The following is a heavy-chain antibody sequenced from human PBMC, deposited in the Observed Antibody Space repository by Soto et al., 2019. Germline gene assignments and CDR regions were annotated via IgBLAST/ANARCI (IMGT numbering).Heavy chain of an antibody. CDR3: AKANRYQYGSGRSFFDY. V-gene: IGHV3-30*18. J-gene: IGHJ4*02. CDR2: ISYDGSDK. D-gene: IGHD3-10*01. Sequence: QVQLVESGGGVVQSGRSLRLSCAVSGFTFSNYGMHWVRQAPGKGLVWVAVISYDGSDKYYADSVKGRFTISGDNSKNTLYLQMSGRSAEDTAVYYCAKANRYQYGSGRSFFDYWGKGTLVTVSS. CDR1: GFTFSNYG.